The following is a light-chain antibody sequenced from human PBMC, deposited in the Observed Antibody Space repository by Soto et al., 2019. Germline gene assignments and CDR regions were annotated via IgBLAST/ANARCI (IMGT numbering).Light chain of an antibody. Sequence: QSVLSHPRSASWTPGHRVTISCSGSNSNVRYNTVNWFQQFPGTAPKLLIHTNNQRPSGVPDRFSGSKSATSASLAISGVQSEDEAVYYCAAWDDSLRGTVFGGGTKVTVL. CDR1: NSNVRYNT. V-gene: IGLV1-44*01. J-gene: IGLJ2*01. CDR2: TNN. CDR3: AAWDDSLRGTV.